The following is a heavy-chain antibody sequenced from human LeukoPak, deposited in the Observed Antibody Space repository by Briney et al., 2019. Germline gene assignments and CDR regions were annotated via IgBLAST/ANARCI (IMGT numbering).Heavy chain of an antibody. J-gene: IGHJ4*02. Sequence: SGGSLRLSCAASGFTFSSYGMHWVRQAPGRGLEWVAVISYDGSNKYYADSVKGRFTISRDNSKNTLYLQMNSLRAEDTAVYYCAKDVLDYFDSSGPLDYWGQGILVTVSS. D-gene: IGHD3-22*01. CDR3: AKDVLDYFDSSGPLDY. CDR2: ISYDGSNK. CDR1: GFTFSSYG. V-gene: IGHV3-30*18.